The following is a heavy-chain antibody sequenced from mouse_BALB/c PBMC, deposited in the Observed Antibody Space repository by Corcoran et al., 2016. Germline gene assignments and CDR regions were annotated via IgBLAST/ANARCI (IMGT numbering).Heavy chain of an antibody. CDR3: ARHYYGSSLFAY. V-gene: IGHV1-9*01. D-gene: IGHD1-1*01. CDR2: ILPGSGST. J-gene: IGHJ3*01. CDR1: GYTFSSYW. Sequence: QVQLQQSGAELMKPGASVKISCKATGYTFSSYWIEWVKQRPGHGLEWIGEILPGSGSTNYNEKFKGKATFTADTSSNKAYMKLSSLTSEDSAVYYCARHYYGSSLFAYWGQGTLVTVSA.